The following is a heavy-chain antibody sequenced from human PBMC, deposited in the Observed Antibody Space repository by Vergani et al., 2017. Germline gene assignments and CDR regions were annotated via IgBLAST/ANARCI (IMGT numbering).Heavy chain of an antibody. CDR2: IYDSETT. D-gene: IGHD3-22*01. J-gene: IGHJ5*02. V-gene: IGHV4-38-2*01. CDR3: ASLGYYPDTGGWA. Sequence: QVQLQESGPGLVKPSETLSLTCAVSGYSISSGYYWGWIRQSPGKGLEWIGNIYDSETTRYDPSLKSRLTISQDNSKNEFSLKLKSVTAADRAIYYCASLGYYPDTGGWAWGQGINVTVSS. CDR1: GYSISSGYY.